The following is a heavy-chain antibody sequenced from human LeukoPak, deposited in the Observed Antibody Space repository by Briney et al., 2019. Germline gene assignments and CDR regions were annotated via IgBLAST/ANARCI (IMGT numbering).Heavy chain of an antibody. CDR2: IKQDGSEK. J-gene: IGHJ4*02. CDR3: ARDSTSSSWYWSNNYYFDY. Sequence: ETLSLTCTVSGGSISSSSYYWGWIRQPPGNGLEWVANIKQDGSEKYYVDSVKGRFTISRDNAKNSLYLQMNSLRAEDTAVYYCARDSTSSSWYWSNNYYFDYWGQGTLVTVSS. V-gene: IGHV3-7*01. CDR1: GGSISSSSYY. D-gene: IGHD6-13*01.